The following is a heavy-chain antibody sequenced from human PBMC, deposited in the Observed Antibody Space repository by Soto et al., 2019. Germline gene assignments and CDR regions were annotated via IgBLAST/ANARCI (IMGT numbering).Heavy chain of an antibody. D-gene: IGHD2-2*01. V-gene: IGHV4-38-2*01. CDR2: IYHSGST. Sequence: SETLSLTCAVSGYSISSGYYWGWIRQPPGKGLEWIGSIYHSGSTYYNPSLKSRVTISVDTSKNQFSLKLSSVTAADTAVYYCARVVVVPAAIRDLFRYYFDYWGQGTLVT. CDR3: ARVVVVPAAIRDLFRYYFDY. CDR1: GYSISSGYY. J-gene: IGHJ4*02.